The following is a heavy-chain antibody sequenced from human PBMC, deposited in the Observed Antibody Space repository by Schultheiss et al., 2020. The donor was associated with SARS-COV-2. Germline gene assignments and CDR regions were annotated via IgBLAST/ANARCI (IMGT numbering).Heavy chain of an antibody. CDR2: ISYEGSNK. J-gene: IGHJ5*02. Sequence: GESLKISCAASGFTFDDYAMHWVRQAPGKGLEWVAIISYEGSNKYYADSVKGRFTISRDNSKNTLYLQMNSLRAEDTAVYYCARDMAVAGSGWFDPWGQGTLVTVSS. CDR1: GFTFDDYA. CDR3: ARDMAVAGSGWFDP. D-gene: IGHD6-19*01. V-gene: IGHV3-30*03.